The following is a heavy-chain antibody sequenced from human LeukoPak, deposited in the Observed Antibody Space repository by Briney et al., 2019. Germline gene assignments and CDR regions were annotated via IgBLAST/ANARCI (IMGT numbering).Heavy chain of an antibody. V-gene: IGHV3-9*01. CDR2: ISWNSGSI. Sequence: GGSLRLSCAASGFTFDDYAMHWVRHAPGKGLEWVSGISWNSGSIGYADSVKGRFTISRDNAKNSLYLQMNSLRAEDTALYYCAKDKNYGGNSGHFDYWGQGTLVTVSS. J-gene: IGHJ4*02. CDR3: AKDKNYGGNSGHFDY. D-gene: IGHD4-23*01. CDR1: GFTFDDYA.